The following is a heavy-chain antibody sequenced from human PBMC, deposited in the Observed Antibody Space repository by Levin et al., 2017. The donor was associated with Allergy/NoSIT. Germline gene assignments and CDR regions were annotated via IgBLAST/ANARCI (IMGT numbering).Heavy chain of an antibody. J-gene: IGHJ5*02. CDR2: ISYDGRNK. V-gene: IGHV3-30*04. Sequence: GGSLRLSCAASGFTFNRYKMHWVRQAPGKGLEWVAAISYDGRNKNDADSVKGRFTITRDNSKNRLYLHMNNLRADDTAVYYCAREADYTSGWSSFNPWGQGTLVTVSS. CDR1: GFTFNRYK. D-gene: IGHD6-19*01. CDR3: AREADYTSGWSSFNP.